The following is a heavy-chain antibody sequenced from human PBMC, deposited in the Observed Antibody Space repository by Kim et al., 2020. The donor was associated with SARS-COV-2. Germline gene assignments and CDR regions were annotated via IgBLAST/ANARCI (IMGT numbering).Heavy chain of an antibody. CDR3: ATEGPDSVHYDFDY. Sequence: ASVKVSCKVSGYTLTELSMHWVRQAPGKGLEWMGGFDPEDGETIYAQKFQGRVTMTEDTSTDTAYMELSSLRSEDTAVYYCATEGPDSVHYDFDYWGQGTLVTVSS. CDR1: GYTLTELS. V-gene: IGHV1-24*01. CDR2: FDPEDGET. D-gene: IGHD3-22*01. J-gene: IGHJ4*02.